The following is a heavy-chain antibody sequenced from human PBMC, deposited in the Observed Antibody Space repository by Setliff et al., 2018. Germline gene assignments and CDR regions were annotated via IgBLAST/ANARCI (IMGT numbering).Heavy chain of an antibody. D-gene: IGHD1-1*01. J-gene: IGHJ4*02. CDR1: GGSIRSSSHY. CDR3: ARDMGQPYYFES. Sequence: SETLSLTCTVSGGSIRSSSHYWGWIRQPPGKGLEWIGSIYYTGSTYYNPTLKSRVTMSVDTSKRQFSLKLGSATAADTAVYYCARDMGQPYYFESWGLGTLLTVSS. CDR2: IYYTGST. V-gene: IGHV4-39*07.